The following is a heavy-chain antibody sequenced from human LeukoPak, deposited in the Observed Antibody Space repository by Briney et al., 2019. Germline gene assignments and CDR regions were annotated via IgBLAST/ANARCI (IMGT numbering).Heavy chain of an antibody. Sequence: GGSLRLSCTASGFIFSDYWMNWGRQVPGKGLEWVANIKEDGSVQDYVDSVRGRFTISRDNAKNSLYLQMNSLRAEDTAVYYCASRESSMARSHWGQGTLVTVSS. D-gene: IGHD3-10*01. V-gene: IGHV3-7*01. CDR3: ASRESSMARSH. CDR1: GFIFSDYW. CDR2: IKEDGSVQ. J-gene: IGHJ4*02.